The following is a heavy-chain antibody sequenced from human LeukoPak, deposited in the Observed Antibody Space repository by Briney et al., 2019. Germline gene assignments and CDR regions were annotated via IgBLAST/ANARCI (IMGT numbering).Heavy chain of an antibody. CDR1: GFNFGTYS. J-gene: IGHJ6*03. Sequence: GGSLRLSCAASGFNFGTYSMNWVRQAPGTGLEWISYISGGAGTMYYASSVKGRFTISRDNAKNSLYLQLISLRAEDTAVYYCARDVIMDVWGKGTTVTVSS. CDR2: ISGGAGTM. V-gene: IGHV3-48*01. CDR3: ARDVIMDV. D-gene: IGHD2/OR15-2a*01.